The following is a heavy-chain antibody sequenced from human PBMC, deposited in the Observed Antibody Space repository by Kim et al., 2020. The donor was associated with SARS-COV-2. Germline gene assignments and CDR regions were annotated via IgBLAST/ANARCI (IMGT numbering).Heavy chain of an antibody. D-gene: IGHD3-22*01. V-gene: IGHV4-34*01. CDR3: ARGRPWDSSGYSFDY. Sequence: PSLKSRVTISVDTSKNQFSLKLSSVTAADTAVYYCARGRPWDSSGYSFDYWGQGTLVTVSS. J-gene: IGHJ4*02.